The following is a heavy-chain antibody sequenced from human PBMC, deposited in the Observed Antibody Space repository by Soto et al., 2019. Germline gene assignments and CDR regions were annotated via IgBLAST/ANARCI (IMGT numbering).Heavy chain of an antibody. CDR2: IIPMFGTP. Sequence: QVQLVQSGAEVKKPGSSVKVSCKASGGTFSNYAISWVRQAPGQGLEGMGGIIPMFGTPNYAQRFQGRVTITADKSTSTASMEVRNLKSDDTAVYYCARGWETVGATTPFAYWGQGTLVTVSS. CDR3: ARGWETVGATTPFAY. CDR1: GGTFSNYA. V-gene: IGHV1-69*06. D-gene: IGHD1-26*01. J-gene: IGHJ4*02.